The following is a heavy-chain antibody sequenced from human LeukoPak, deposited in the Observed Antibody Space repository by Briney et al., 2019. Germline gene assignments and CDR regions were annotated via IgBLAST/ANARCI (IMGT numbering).Heavy chain of an antibody. CDR3: AKGQYSYPPDAFDM. V-gene: IGHV3-30-3*01. J-gene: IGHJ3*02. CDR1: GFTFSSYA. Sequence: GRSLRLSCAASGFTFSSYAMHWVRQAPGKGLEWVAVISYDGSNKYYADSVKGRFTISRDNSKNTLYLQMNSLRPEDTAVYYCAKGQYSYPPDAFDMWGQGTMVTVSS. D-gene: IGHD1-26*01. CDR2: ISYDGSNK.